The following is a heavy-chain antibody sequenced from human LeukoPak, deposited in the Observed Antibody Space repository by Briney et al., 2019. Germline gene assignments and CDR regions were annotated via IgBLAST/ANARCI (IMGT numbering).Heavy chain of an antibody. D-gene: IGHD3-3*01. V-gene: IGHV4-34*09. CDR1: GGSFSGYY. J-gene: IGHJ5*02. Sequence: SETLSLTCAVYGGSFSGYYWSWIRQPPGKGLEWIGEINHSGSTNYNPSLKSRVTISVDTSKNQFSLKLSSVTVADTAVYYCARAGYILRFLEWSPSNWFDPWGQGTLVTVSS. CDR2: INHSGST. CDR3: ARAGYILRFLEWSPSNWFDP.